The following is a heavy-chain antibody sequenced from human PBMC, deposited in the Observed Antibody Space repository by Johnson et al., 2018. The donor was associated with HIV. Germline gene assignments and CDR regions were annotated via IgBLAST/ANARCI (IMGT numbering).Heavy chain of an antibody. D-gene: IGHD3-22*01. CDR1: GFTFSSYA. Sequence: MQLVESGGGLVQPGGSLRLSCAASGFTFSSYAMSWVRQAPGKGLEWVSAISGSGGSTYYADSVKGRFTISRDISKKTVYLQMNTLRTEDTAVYYCAKETRDTRSAFDIWGQGTLVTVSS. CDR3: AKETRDTRSAFDI. V-gene: IGHV3-23*04. J-gene: IGHJ3*02. CDR2: ISGSGGST.